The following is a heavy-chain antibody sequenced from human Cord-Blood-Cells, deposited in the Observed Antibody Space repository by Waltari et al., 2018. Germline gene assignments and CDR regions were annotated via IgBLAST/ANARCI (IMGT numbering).Heavy chain of an antibody. J-gene: IGHJ4*02. Sequence: QVQPVESGGGVVQPGRSLTLACAAAGFRCSGCAMHWVRQAKGKGLEWVAVISYDGSNKYYADSVKGRFTISRDNSKNTLYLQMNSLRAEDTAVYYCARGDGDLDYWGQGTLVTVSS. CDR1: GFRCSGCA. D-gene: IGHD7-27*01. CDR3: ARGDGDLDY. CDR2: ISYDGSNK. V-gene: IGHV3-30*04.